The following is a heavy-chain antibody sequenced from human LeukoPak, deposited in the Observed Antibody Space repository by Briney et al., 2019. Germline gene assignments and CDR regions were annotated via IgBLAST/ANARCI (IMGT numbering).Heavy chain of an antibody. Sequence: GASVKVSCKASGYTFTSYYMHWVRQAPGQGLEWMGIINPSGGSTSYAQKFQGRVTMTRDMSTSTVYMELSSLRSEDTAVYYCAREGKILWFGINYYYYMDVWGKGTTVTISS. D-gene: IGHD3-10*01. CDR1: GYTFTSYY. CDR2: INPSGGST. V-gene: IGHV1-46*01. CDR3: AREGKILWFGINYYYYMDV. J-gene: IGHJ6*03.